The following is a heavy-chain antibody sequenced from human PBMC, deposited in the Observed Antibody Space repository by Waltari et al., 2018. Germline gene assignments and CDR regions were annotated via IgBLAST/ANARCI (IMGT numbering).Heavy chain of an antibody. V-gene: IGHV1-8*02. J-gene: IGHJ4*02. D-gene: IGHD3-22*01. CDR2: INPNRADP. Sequence: QVQLVQSGPEVQKPGASVKVSCQASGYTFTHYDINWVRQATGQGLEWLGWINPNRADPGYARHFQGRVTMTRNISISTGYMEVSSLSSEDTAVYYCARASSGYYKRVPFDYWGQGTLVIVSS. CDR3: ARASSGYYKRVPFDY. CDR1: GYTFTHYD.